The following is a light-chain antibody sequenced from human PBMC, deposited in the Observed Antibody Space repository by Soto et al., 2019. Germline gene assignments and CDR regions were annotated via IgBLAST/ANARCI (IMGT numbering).Light chain of an antibody. V-gene: IGKV4-1*01. CDR1: QNILNSSNNKNY. J-gene: IGKJ5*01. CDR3: QRYGTPRSVT. CDR2: WAS. Sequence: DVVMTHSKDYLAVSLGERATVNCKSSQNILNSSNNKNYLAWYQQKPGQPPKLLTYWASTRESGVPDRFSGSGFGTDFTLTISKVEPEDFAVYYCQRYGTPRSVTFGQGTRLEI.